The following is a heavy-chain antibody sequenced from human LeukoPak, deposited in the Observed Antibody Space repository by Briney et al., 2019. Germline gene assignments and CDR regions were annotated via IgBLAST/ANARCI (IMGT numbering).Heavy chain of an antibody. V-gene: IGHV4-4*07. J-gene: IGHJ6*03. CDR1: GGFISSFY. CDR3: ARETYDFWSGYYPHYYYMDV. Sequence: SETLSLNCTVSGGFISSFYWRWIRQPAGEGLKWIGGIYTSGSTNYNPSLKSRVTMSVDTSKNQFSLKLSSVTAADTAVYYCARETYDFWSGYYPHYYYMDVWGKGTTVTVSS. CDR2: IYTSGST. D-gene: IGHD3-3*01.